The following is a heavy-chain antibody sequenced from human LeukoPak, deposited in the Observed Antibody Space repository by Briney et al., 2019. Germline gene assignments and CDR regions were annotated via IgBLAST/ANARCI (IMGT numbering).Heavy chain of an antibody. V-gene: IGHV3-23*01. J-gene: IGHJ4*02. Sequence: GGSLRLSCAASGFTFNNYALTWVRQAPGKGLEWVSAISASGGTTYYADSAKGRFTISRDNTKNTLYLQMNSLRAEDTAVYYCARVRASFDYWGQGTLVTVSS. CDR3: ARVRASFDY. D-gene: IGHD3-16*01. CDR2: ISASGGTT. CDR1: GFTFNNYA.